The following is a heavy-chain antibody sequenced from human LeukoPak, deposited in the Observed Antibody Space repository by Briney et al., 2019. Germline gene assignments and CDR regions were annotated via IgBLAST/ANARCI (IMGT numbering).Heavy chain of an antibody. CDR1: GFSLSGYW. V-gene: IGHV3-74*01. CDR2: NNGDGSTT. D-gene: IGHD2-15*01. J-gene: IGHJ5*02. Sequence: GGSLRLSCVASGFSLSGYWMYWVRQAPGKGLMYISRNNGDGSTTNYADVVKGRFTMSRGNVKNTLYLQMNSLRVEDTAVYYCARDPRNVGLAPWGQGTLVTVSS. CDR3: ARDPRNVGLAP.